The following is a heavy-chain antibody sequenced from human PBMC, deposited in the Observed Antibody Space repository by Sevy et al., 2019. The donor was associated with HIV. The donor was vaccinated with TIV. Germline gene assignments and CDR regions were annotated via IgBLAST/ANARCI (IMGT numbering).Heavy chain of an antibody. V-gene: IGHV3-23*01. CDR2: LIGGGSRT. Sequence: GGSLRLSCAASGFSFSNYAMSWVSQAPGKGLELVSTLIGGGSRTYYADSVTGRFTISRDNSRNTLYLQMNSLRAEDTAVYYCAKRRVQSGLSGGGANYGWDVCGQGTTVTVSS. D-gene: IGHD2-8*02. CDR3: AKRRVQSGLSGGGANYGWDV. J-gene: IGHJ6*02. CDR1: GFSFSNYA.